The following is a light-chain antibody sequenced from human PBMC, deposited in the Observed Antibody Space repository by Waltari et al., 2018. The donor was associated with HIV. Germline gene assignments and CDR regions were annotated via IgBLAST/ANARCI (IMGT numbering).Light chain of an antibody. CDR2: DVD. Sequence: QSALTQPPSVSGSPGQSVTISCSGITRDINSDERVSWYQQSPGTAPRVVMYDVDHRPSGVPDRVSGWKSGDTASLTLSGLQAEDEGDYYCASYRSSDTHYVFGTGTEVTVL. J-gene: IGLJ1*01. CDR3: ASYRSSDTHYV. V-gene: IGLV2-18*02. CDR1: TRDINSDER.